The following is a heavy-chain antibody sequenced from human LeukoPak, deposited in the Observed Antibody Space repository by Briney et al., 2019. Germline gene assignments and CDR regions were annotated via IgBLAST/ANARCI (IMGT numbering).Heavy chain of an antibody. CDR3: ARGRRFYDYIWGSYRSPYYFDY. J-gene: IGHJ4*02. CDR1: GDSVSSNSAA. D-gene: IGHD3-16*02. V-gene: IGHV6-1*01. CDR2: TYYRSKWYN. Sequence: SQTLSLTCAISGDSVSSNSAAWNWIRQSPSRGLEWLGRTYYRSKWYNDYAVSVKSRKTINPDTSRNQFSLQLNSVTPEDTAVYYCARGRRFYDYIWGSYRSPYYFDYWGQGTLVTVSS.